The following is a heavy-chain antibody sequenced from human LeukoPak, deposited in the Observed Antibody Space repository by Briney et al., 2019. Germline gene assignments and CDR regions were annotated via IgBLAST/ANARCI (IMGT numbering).Heavy chain of an antibody. J-gene: IGHJ4*02. CDR1: GFTFSSYT. V-gene: IGHV3-48*02. CDR3: ARMIDYNYGYAFDY. CDR2: ISSSGSI. Sequence: PGGSLRLSCAASGFTFSSYTMNWVRQAPGKGLEWVSYISSSGSISYADSVKGRFTISRDNAKNSPYQQMNSLRDEDTAVYYCARMIDYNYGYAFDYWGQGTLVTVSS. D-gene: IGHD5-18*01.